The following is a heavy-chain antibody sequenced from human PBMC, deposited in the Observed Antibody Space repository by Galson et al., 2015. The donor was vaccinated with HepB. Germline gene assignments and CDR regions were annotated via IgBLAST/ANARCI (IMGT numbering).Heavy chain of an antibody. Sequence: ETLSLTCAVYGGSFSGYYWSWIRQPPGKGLEWIGEINHSGSTNYNPSLKSRVTISVDTSKNQFSLKLSSVTAADTAVYYCARHPVMTTVIPNDYWGQGTLVTVSS. V-gene: IGHV4-34*01. J-gene: IGHJ4*02. D-gene: IGHD4-17*01. CDR1: GGSFSGYY. CDR2: INHSGST. CDR3: ARHPVMTTVIPNDY.